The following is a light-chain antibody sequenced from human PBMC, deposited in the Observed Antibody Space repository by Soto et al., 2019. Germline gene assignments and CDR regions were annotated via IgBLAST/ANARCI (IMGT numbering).Light chain of an antibody. CDR2: DVT. V-gene: IGLV2-14*01. CDR3: SSYTSISTYV. Sequence: QSALTQPASASGSPGQSITISCTGTSSDVGGYNFVSWYQQHPDKAPKLMIYDVTNRPSGVSNRFSGSKSGNTASLTISGLQAEDEADYYCSSYTSISTYVFGTGTKLTVL. J-gene: IGLJ1*01. CDR1: SSDVGGYNF.